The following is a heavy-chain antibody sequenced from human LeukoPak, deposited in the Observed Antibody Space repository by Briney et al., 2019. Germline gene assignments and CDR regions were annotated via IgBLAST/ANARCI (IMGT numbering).Heavy chain of an antibody. CDR2: IYYSGST. J-gene: IGHJ4*02. Sequence: PTQTLSLTCTVSGGSISSGDYYWGWIRQPPGKGLEWIGYIYYSGSTSYNPSLKSRVAISVDTSKNQFSLKLSSVTAADTAVYYCARSIASGDYVDYWGQGTLVTVSS. V-gene: IGHV4-30-4*01. CDR3: ARSIASGDYVDY. D-gene: IGHD4-17*01. CDR1: GGSISSGDYY.